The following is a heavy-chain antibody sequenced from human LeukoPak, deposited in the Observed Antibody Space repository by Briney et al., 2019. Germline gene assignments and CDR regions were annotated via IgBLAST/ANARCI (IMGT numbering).Heavy chain of an antibody. CDR2: TYYRSRWFN. CDR3: ARGVVIAVTGTRSFYYAMDV. Sequence: SQTLSLTCAISGDRVSSNSGVWNWIRQSPSRGLEWLGRTYYRSRWFNGSALSVKSRITIYPDTSKNQVSLQLNSVTPEDTAVYYCARGVVIAVTGTRSFYYAMDVWGPGTTVTVSS. J-gene: IGHJ6*02. V-gene: IGHV6-1*01. CDR1: GDRVSSNSGV. D-gene: IGHD6-19*01.